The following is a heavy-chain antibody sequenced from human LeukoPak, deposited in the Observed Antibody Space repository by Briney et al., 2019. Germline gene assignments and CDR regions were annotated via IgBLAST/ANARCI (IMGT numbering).Heavy chain of an antibody. CDR2: IYYSGST. CDR3: ARAYGSGSLYYFDY. J-gene: IGHJ4*02. Sequence: SETLSLTCTVSGGSISSYYWSWIRQPPGKGLEWIGYIYYSGSTNYNPSLKSRVTISVDTSKIQFSLKLSSVTAADTAVYYCARAYGSGSLYYFDYWGQGTLVTVSS. CDR1: GGSISSYY. D-gene: IGHD3-10*01. V-gene: IGHV4-59*08.